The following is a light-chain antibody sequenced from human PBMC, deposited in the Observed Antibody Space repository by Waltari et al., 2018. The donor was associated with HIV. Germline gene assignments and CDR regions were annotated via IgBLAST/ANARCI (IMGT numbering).Light chain of an antibody. CDR2: GNS. V-gene: IGLV1-40*01. CDR3: QSYDSSLSGWV. Sequence: QSVLTQPPSVSAAPGQRVTIPCPVRSPNIRAGYDVHWYQQLPGTAPKLLIHGNSNRPSGVPDRFSGSKSGTSASLAITGLQAEDEADYYCQSYDSSLSGWVFGGGTKLTVL. CDR1: SPNIRAGYD. J-gene: IGLJ3*02.